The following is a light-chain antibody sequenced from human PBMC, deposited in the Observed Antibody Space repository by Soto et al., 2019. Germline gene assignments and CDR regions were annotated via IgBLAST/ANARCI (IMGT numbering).Light chain of an antibody. CDR3: QQYGSSRT. CDR1: QSVSSSY. Sequence: EVVLTQSPGTLSLYPGERATLSCRASQSVSSSYLAWYQQQPGQAPRLLIYGASSRATGIPDRFSGSGSGTDFTLTISRLEPEDFAVYYCQQYGSSRTFGQGTKVDIK. J-gene: IGKJ1*01. V-gene: IGKV3-20*01. CDR2: GAS.